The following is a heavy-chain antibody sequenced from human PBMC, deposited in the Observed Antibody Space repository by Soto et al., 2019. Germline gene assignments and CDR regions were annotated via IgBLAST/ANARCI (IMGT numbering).Heavy chain of an antibody. J-gene: IGHJ3*02. Sequence: GGSLRLSCTASGFNFGDYAMSWFRQAPGKGLEWVGFIRSKTYGGTTEYAASVKGRFTISRDDSISIAYLQMNSLRTEDTAVYYCSREDVRGIIITLFPDAFDIWGQGTMVTVSS. CDR1: GFNFGDYA. CDR2: IRSKTYGGTT. CDR3: SREDVRGIIITLFPDAFDI. V-gene: IGHV3-49*03. D-gene: IGHD3-10*02.